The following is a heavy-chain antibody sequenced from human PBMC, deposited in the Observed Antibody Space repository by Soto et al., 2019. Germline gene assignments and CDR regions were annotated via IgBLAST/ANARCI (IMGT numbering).Heavy chain of an antibody. D-gene: IGHD1-1*01. CDR2: IGGSSGTT. CDR3: VKIFTPPLWNWNRPFDC. CDR1: GFTLTSCG. J-gene: IGHJ4*02. V-gene: IGHV3-23*01. Sequence: EVHLLESGGGLVQPGGSLRLSCAASGFTLTSCGMSWVRQTPGKGLEWVSAIGGSSGTTYYADSVKGRFIISRDTSKAKLYLQMNGLRADDPAVYYCVKIFTPPLWNWNRPFDCWGQGTLVTVSS.